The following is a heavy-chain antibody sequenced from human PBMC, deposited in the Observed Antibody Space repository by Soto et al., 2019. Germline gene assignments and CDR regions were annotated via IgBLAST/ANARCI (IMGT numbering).Heavy chain of an antibody. CDR3: TRGATYESSGPDY. CDR2: IYSGGTT. D-gene: IGHD3-22*01. Sequence: RGSLRLSCAGSGFTFSTYNMNWVRQAPGRGLEWVSVIYSGGTTYYADFVKGRFTASRDNSKNTLHLQMNSLRVEDTAVYYCTRGATYESSGPDYWGQGTLVTVS. V-gene: IGHV3-66*01. CDR1: GFTFSTYN. J-gene: IGHJ4*02.